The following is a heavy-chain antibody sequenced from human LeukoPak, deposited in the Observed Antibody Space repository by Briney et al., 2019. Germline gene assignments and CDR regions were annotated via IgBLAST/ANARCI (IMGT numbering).Heavy chain of an antibody. V-gene: IGHV1-69*04. Sequence: SVKVSCKASGGTFSSYAISWVRQAPGQGLEWMGRIIPILGIANYAQKFQGRVTITADKSTSTAYMELSSLRSEDTAVYYCARDRMVRGLYYYYGMDVWGQGTTVTVSS. CDR3: ARDRMVRGLYYYYGMDV. J-gene: IGHJ6*02. CDR2: IIPILGIA. CDR1: GGTFSSYA. D-gene: IGHD3-10*01.